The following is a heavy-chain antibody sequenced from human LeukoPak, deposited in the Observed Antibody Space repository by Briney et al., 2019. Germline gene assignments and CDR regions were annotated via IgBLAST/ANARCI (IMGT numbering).Heavy chain of an antibody. CDR2: IYYSGST. Sequence: PSETLSLTCTVSGGSISSYYWSWIRQPPGEGLEWIGYIYYSGSTNYNPSLKSRVTISVDTSKNQFSLKLSSVTAADTAVYYCARLILTDDAFDIWGQGTMVTVSS. J-gene: IGHJ3*02. V-gene: IGHV4-59*08. CDR1: GGSISSYY. CDR3: ARLILTDDAFDI.